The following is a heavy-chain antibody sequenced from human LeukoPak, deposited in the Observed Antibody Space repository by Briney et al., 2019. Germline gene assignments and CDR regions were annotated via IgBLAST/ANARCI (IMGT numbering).Heavy chain of an antibody. V-gene: IGHV3-9*01. J-gene: IGHJ4*02. Sequence: PEGSLRLSCAASGFTFDDYAMHWVRQAPGKGLEWVSGISWNSGSMGYADSVKGRFTISRDNAKNSLYLQMNSLRAEDTALYYCAKSDTAMVTEAVFDYWGQGTLVTVSS. CDR3: AKSDTAMVTEAVFDY. CDR1: GFTFDDYA. CDR2: ISWNSGSM. D-gene: IGHD5-18*01.